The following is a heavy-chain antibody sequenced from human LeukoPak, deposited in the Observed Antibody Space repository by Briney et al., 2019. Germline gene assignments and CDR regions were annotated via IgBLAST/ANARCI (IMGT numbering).Heavy chain of an antibody. J-gene: IGHJ6*02. CDR3: AHDYNYYYGMDV. CDR2: IIPIFGTA. CDR1: GYTFNDYT. Sequence: GASVKVSCKASGYTFNDYTMNWVRQAPGQGLEWMGGIIPIFGTANYAQKFQGRVTITADESTSTAYMELSSLRSEDTAVYYCAHDYNYYYGMDVWGQGTTVTVSS. V-gene: IGHV1-69*13.